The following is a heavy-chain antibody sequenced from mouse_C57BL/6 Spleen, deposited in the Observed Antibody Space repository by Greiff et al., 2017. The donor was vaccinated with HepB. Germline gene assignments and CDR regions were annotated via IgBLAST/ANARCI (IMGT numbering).Heavy chain of an antibody. CDR2: FHPYNDDT. CDR3: ARGASYDGYDRNYFDY. CDR1: GYTFTTYP. V-gene: IGHV1-47*01. D-gene: IGHD2-12*01. J-gene: IGHJ2*01. Sequence: LVESGAELVKPGASVKMSCKASGYTFTTYPIEWMKQSHGKSLEWIGNFHPYNDDTKYNEKFKGKATLTVEKSSSTAYLELSRLTSDDSAVDYCARGASYDGYDRNYFDYWGQGTTLTVSA.